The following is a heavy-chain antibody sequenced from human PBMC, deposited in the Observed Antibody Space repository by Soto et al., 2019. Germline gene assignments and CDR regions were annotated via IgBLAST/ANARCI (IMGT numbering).Heavy chain of an antibody. D-gene: IGHD3-22*01. Sequence: PGESLKISCKGSGYSFTSYWIGWVRQMPGKGLEWMGIIYPGDSDTRYSPSFQGQVTISADKSISTAYLQWSSLKASDTAMYYCASQSAYYYDSSGYYDSYSYYGMDVWGQGTTVTVSS. V-gene: IGHV5-51*01. CDR1: GYSFTSYW. CDR2: IYPGDSDT. CDR3: ASQSAYYYDSSGYYDSYSYYGMDV. J-gene: IGHJ6*02.